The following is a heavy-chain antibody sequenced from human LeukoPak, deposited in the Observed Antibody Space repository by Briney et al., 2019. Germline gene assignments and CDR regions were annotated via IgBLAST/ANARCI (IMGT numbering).Heavy chain of an antibody. J-gene: IGHJ4*02. CDR1: GGSISSYY. D-gene: IGHD3-3*01. CDR3: ARLADFWSGFGY. V-gene: IGHV4-59*01. Sequence: SETLSLTCTVSGGSISSYYWSWLRQLPGKGLEWIGYIYYSGSTYYHPSLKSRVTISVDTSKNQFSLKLSSVTAADTAVYYCARLADFWSGFGYWGQGTLVTVSS. CDR2: IYYSGST.